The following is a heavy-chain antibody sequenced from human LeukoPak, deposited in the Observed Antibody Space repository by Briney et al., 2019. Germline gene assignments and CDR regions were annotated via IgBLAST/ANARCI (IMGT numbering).Heavy chain of an antibody. CDR2: IYTSGST. CDR3: AREYSSSSWYFDL. D-gene: IGHD6-6*01. CDR1: GGSISSGSYY. Sequence: SQTLSLTCTVSGGSISSGSYYWSWIRQPAGKGLEWIGRIYTSGSTNYNPSLKSRVTISVDTSKNQFSLKLSSVTAADTAVYYCAREYSSSSWYFDLWGRGTLVTVSS. J-gene: IGHJ2*01. V-gene: IGHV4-61*02.